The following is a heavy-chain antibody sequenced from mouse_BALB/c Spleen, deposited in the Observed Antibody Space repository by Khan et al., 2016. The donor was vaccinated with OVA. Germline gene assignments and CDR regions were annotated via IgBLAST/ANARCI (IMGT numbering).Heavy chain of an antibody. CDR1: GFNIKDSY. J-gene: IGHJ3*01. CDR3: ARSGYFAWFGY. CDR2: IDPENGKT. Sequence: EVQLQESGADLVRPGALVKLSCKASGFNIKDSYMHWVKQRPEQGLEWIGWIDPENGKTIYDPKFQDKASITADTSSNTAYMQLISLTSEDTAVYYCARSGYFAWFGYWGQGTLVTVSA. V-gene: IGHV14-1*02.